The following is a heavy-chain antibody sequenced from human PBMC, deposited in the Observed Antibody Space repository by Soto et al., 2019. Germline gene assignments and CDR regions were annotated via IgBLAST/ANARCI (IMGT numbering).Heavy chain of an antibody. CDR3: ARIELGYCSSTSCYVPFDY. J-gene: IGHJ4*02. CDR1: GFTFSSYS. CDR2: ISSSSSTI. V-gene: IGHV3-48*01. Sequence: EVQLVESGGGLVQPGGSLRLSCAASGFTFSSYSMNWVRQAPGKGLEWVSYISSSSSTIYYADSVKGRFTISRDNANISLYLQMNSLRAEDTAVYYCARIELGYCSSTSCYVPFDYWGQGTLVTVSS. D-gene: IGHD2-2*01.